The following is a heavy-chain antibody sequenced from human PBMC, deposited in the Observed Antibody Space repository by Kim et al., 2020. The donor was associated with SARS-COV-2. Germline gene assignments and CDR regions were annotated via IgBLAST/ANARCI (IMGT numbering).Heavy chain of an antibody. V-gene: IGHV4-59*01. D-gene: IGHD3-9*01. J-gene: IGHJ4*01. CDR3: AWAHRVWRYFACNPYYFH. CDR1: GGSISSYY. CDR2: GYYNCSA. Sequence: SETLSLTCTVSGGSISSYYWCWSRQPPHQGLDREWFGYYNCSANNNSSPTLQVPISVATSTNKFSLKLSPVSVTATAADYCAWAHRVWRYFACNPYYFH.